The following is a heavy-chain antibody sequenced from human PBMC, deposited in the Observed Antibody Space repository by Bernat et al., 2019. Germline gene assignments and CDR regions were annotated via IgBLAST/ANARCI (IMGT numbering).Heavy chain of an antibody. CDR1: GFTFSTYA. J-gene: IGHJ3*02. D-gene: IGHD6-13*01. CDR2: ISASGTST. CDR3: AKDLRRAAADNIGAFGI. V-gene: IGHV3-23*04. Sequence: EVQLVESGGGLVQPGGSLRLSCAASGFTFSTYAMTRVRQAPGRRLEWVSEISASGTSTYYADSVKGRFTISRDNSKNTLYLQMNSLSAEDAAVYYCAKDLRRAAADNIGAFGIWGQGTMVTFSS.